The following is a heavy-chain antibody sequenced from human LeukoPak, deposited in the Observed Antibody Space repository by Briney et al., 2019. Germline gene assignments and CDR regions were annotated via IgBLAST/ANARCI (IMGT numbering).Heavy chain of an antibody. CDR2: IKEDGSER. J-gene: IGHJ4*02. D-gene: IGHD5-24*01. Sequence: RPGGSLRLSCEGSAFIFSGHWMNWVRQTPGKGLEWVASIKEDGSERQYVDSVKGRFSISRDNTKGSLFLQLNSLRAEDTALYYCAKDSIPRGMATGSGFDYWGQGTLVTVSS. V-gene: IGHV3-7*03. CDR1: AFIFSGHW. CDR3: AKDSIPRGMATGSGFDY.